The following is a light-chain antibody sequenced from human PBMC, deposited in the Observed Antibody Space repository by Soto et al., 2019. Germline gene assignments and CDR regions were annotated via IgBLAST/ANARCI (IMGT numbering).Light chain of an antibody. J-gene: IGLJ1*01. CDR1: SSDVGGYNY. CDR2: EVS. V-gene: IGLV2-14*01. CDR3: NSYTNNNTFV. Sequence: QSALTQPASVSGSPGQSITISCTGTSSDVGGYNYVSWFQQHPGKAPKLMIYEVSNRPSGVSNCFSGSRSGNTASLTISGLQSEDEAEYYCNSYTNNNTFVFGTGTKLTVL.